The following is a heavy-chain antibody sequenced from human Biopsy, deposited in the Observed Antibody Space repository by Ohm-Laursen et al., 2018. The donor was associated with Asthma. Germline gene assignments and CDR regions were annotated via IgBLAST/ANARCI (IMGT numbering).Heavy chain of an antibody. CDR2: INSVFGTT. D-gene: IGHD1-26*01. Sequence: SSVKVSCKSLGGTFNTYVIGWVRQAPGQGLEWMGGINSVFGTTTYPQKFQDRVTITADDSTSTVYMELSSLRSEDTEVYYCDRKEGYSISRKGDAGDGGGQGTLVTVSS. CDR1: GGTFNTYV. CDR3: DRKEGYSISRKGDAGDG. J-gene: IGHJ4*02. V-gene: IGHV1-69*01.